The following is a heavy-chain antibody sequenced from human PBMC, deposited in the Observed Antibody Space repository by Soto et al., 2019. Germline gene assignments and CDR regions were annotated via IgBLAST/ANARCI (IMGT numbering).Heavy chain of an antibody. CDR2: IIWNSGKI. V-gene: IGHV3-9*01. CDR1: GFTFGDYA. D-gene: IGHD3-10*01. J-gene: IGHJ5*02. CDR3: AKGISSDYSGSGSNWFDP. Sequence: PGGSLRLSCAASGFTFGDYAMHWVRQPPGKGLEWVSGIIWNSGKIDYADSVKGRFTISRDNAKNSLYLQMNSLRGEDTALYYCAKGISSDYSGSGSNWFDPWGQGTLVTISS.